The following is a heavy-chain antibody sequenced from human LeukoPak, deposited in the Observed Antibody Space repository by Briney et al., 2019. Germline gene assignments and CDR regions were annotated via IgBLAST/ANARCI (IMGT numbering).Heavy chain of an antibody. CDR1: GYSISSGYH. CDR2: IYHSGST. D-gene: IGHD6-6*01. Sequence: PSETLSLTCTVSGYSISSGYHWGWIRQPPGKGLEWIGSIYHSGSTYYNPSLKSRVTISVDTSKNQFSLKLRSVTAADTAVYYCARGQTRIAARFRPVDYWGQGTLVTVSS. V-gene: IGHV4-38-2*02. CDR3: ARGQTRIAARFRPVDY. J-gene: IGHJ4*02.